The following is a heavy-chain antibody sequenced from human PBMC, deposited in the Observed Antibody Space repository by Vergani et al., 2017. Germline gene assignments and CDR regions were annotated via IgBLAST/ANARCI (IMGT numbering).Heavy chain of an antibody. CDR1: GGTFSSYA. CDR2: IIPIFGTA. Sequence: QVQLVQSGAEVKKPGSSVKVSCKASGGTFSSYAISWVRQAPGQGLEWMGGIIPIFGTANYAQKFQGRVTITADESTSTAYMELSSLRSEDTAVYYCARTLGTYCSSTSCQGYSYYYMDVWGKGTTVTVSS. D-gene: IGHD2-2*01. J-gene: IGHJ6*03. V-gene: IGHV1-69*01. CDR3: ARTLGTYCSSTSCQGYSYYYMDV.